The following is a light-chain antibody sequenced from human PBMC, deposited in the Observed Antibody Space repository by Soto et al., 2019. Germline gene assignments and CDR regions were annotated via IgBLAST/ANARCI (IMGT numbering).Light chain of an antibody. Sequence: QSVLTQPPSASGTPGQRVTISCSGSSSNIGSNTVNWYQQLPGTAPKLLIYSNNQRPSGVPDRFSGSKSGTSASLALSGLQSEDEADYDCAAWDDSLNGFWVFGGGTKLTVL. V-gene: IGLV1-44*01. CDR1: SSNIGSNT. CDR3: AAWDDSLNGFWV. J-gene: IGLJ3*02. CDR2: SNN.